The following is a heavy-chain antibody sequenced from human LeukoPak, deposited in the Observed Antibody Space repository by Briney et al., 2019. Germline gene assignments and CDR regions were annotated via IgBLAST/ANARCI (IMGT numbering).Heavy chain of an antibody. J-gene: IGHJ4*02. CDR3: ARANYYDSSGYFDY. Sequence: GGSLRLSCAASGFTFSSYAMHWVRQAPGKGLEWVAVISYDGSNKYYADSVKGRFAISRDNSKNTLYLQMNSLRAEDTAVYYCARANYYDSSGYFDYWGQGTLVTVSS. CDR2: ISYDGSNK. CDR1: GFTFSSYA. D-gene: IGHD3-22*01. V-gene: IGHV3-30*09.